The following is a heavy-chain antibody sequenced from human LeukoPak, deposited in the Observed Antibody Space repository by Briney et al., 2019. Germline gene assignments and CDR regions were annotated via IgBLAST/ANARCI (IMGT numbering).Heavy chain of an antibody. CDR2: INHSGST. CDR3: ARGLPGYDFWSGYYSATGQFDY. J-gene: IGHJ4*02. V-gene: IGHV4-34*01. D-gene: IGHD3-3*01. Sequence: SETLSLTCAVYGGSFSGYYWSWIRQPPGKGLEWIGEINHSGSTNYNPSLKSRVTISVDTSKNQFSLELSSVTAADTAVYYCARGLPGYDFWSGYYSATGQFDYWGQGTLVTVSS. CDR1: GGSFSGYY.